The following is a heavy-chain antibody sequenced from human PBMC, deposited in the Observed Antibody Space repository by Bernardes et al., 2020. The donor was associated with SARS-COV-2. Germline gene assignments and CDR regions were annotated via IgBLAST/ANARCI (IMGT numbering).Heavy chain of an antibody. CDR3: PKAAGAYHYYGMDV. CDR2: ISWSLSST. CDR1: GFTFSNYA. Sequence: GGSLRLSCAASGFTFSNYAMCWVRQAPGKGLEWVSAISWSLSSTYYADTVKGRFNISRDNSKITVYLQMNSLRAEDTDVYYLPKAAGAYHYYGMDVWGQGTTLTVSS. D-gene: IGHD6-13*01. V-gene: IGHV3-23*01. J-gene: IGHJ6*02.